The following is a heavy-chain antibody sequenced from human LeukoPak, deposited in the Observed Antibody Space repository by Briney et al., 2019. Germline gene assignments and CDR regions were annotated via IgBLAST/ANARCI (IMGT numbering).Heavy chain of an antibody. CDR3: ARDHGGDFDY. Sequence: SETLSLTRTVSGGSISSSSYYWGWIRQPPGKGLEWIGSIYYSGSTYYNPSLKSRVTISVDTSKNQFSLKLSSVTAADTAVYYCARDHGGDFDYWGQGTLDTVSS. CDR2: IYYSGST. CDR1: GGSISSSSYY. D-gene: IGHD4-23*01. V-gene: IGHV4-39*07. J-gene: IGHJ4*02.